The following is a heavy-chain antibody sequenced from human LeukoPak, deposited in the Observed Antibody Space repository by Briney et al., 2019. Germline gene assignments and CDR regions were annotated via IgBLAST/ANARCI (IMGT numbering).Heavy chain of an antibody. D-gene: IGHD3-10*01. Sequence: ASVKVSCKASGYTFTDYYIHWVRQAPGQGLEWMGRMNPNSGGTNYAQKFQGRVTVTRDTSISTAYMELSSLRSDDTAVYYCARGAGFGELFTLTHLYYFDNWGQGTLVTVSS. CDR2: MNPNSGGT. J-gene: IGHJ4*02. CDR3: ARGAGFGELFTLTHLYYFDN. CDR1: GYTFTDYY. V-gene: IGHV1-2*06.